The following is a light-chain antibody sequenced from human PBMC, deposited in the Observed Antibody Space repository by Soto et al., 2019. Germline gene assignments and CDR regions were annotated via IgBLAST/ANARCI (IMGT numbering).Light chain of an antibody. V-gene: IGKV1-39*01. CDR2: AAS. CDR3: QQSYSTPRIT. Sequence: DIQMTQSPSSLSASVGARVTITCRASQSISSYLNWYQQKPVKAPKLLXYAASSLQSGVPSRFSGSGSGTDLTLTISSLQPEDFATYYCQQSYSTPRITFGQGTRLEIK. CDR1: QSISSY. J-gene: IGKJ5*01.